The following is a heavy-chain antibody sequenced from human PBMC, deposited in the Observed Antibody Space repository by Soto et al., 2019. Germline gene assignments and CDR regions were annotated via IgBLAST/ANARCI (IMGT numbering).Heavy chain of an antibody. CDR1: GGSVSSGNYY. J-gene: IGHJ5*02. CDR3: ARHANGYYASGSYDYWFDP. V-gene: IGHV4-39*01. D-gene: IGHD3-10*01. Sequence: PSETLSLTCTVSGGSVSSGNYYWGWIRQPPGKGLEWFGSIHYSGSTYYNPSLKSRFSISVDTSKNQFSLKLSSVTAADTAMYYCARHANGYYASGSYDYWFDPCGQGTLVTVSS. CDR2: IHYSGST.